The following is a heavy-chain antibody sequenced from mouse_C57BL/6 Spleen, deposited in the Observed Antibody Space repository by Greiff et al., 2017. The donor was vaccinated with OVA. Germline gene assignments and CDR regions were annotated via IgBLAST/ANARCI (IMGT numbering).Heavy chain of an antibody. J-gene: IGHJ3*01. Sequence: QVQLQQPGPELVKPGASVKISCKASGYAFSSSWMNWVKQRPGKGLEWIGRIYPGDGDTNYNGKFKGKATLTADKSSSTAYMQLSSLTSEDSAVYFCVTAQATAWFAYWGQGTLVTVSA. V-gene: IGHV1-82*01. CDR1: GYAFSSSW. D-gene: IGHD3-2*02. CDR2: IYPGDGDT. CDR3: VTAQATAWFAY.